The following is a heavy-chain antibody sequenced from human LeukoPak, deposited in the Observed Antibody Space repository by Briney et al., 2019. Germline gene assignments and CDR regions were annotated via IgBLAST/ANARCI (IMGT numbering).Heavy chain of an antibody. D-gene: IGHD3-22*01. CDR2: IYTSGST. CDR1: GGSISSDF. V-gene: IGHV4-4*09. CDR3: ASQRRGSSGYSEYFQQ. J-gene: IGHJ1*01. Sequence: SATLSLTCAVSGGSISSDFWSWIRPPPGRELEWIGYIYTSGSTNYNPSLKSRVAISLDTSKNQFSLKLSSVTAADTAVYYCASQRRGSSGYSEYFQQWGQGTLVTVSS.